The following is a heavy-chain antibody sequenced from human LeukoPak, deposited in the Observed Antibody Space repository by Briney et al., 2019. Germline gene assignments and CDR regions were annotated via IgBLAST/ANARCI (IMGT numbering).Heavy chain of an antibody. V-gene: IGHV3-48*03. Sequence: PGGSLRLSCAASGFTFSSYEMNWVRQAPGKGLEWASYISSSGSTIYYADSVKGRFTISRDNAKNSLYLQMNSLRAEDTAVYYCASGYYDSSGYYPNLYYYGMDVWGQGTTVTVSS. CDR2: ISSSGSTI. CDR1: GFTFSSYE. J-gene: IGHJ6*02. CDR3: ASGYYDSSGYYPNLYYYGMDV. D-gene: IGHD3-22*01.